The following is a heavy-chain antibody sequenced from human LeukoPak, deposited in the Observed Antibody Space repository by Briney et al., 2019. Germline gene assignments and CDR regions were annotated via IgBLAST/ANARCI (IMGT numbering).Heavy chain of an antibody. D-gene: IGHD5-24*01. CDR1: GGSFSGYY. CDR2: INHSGST. J-gene: IGHJ4*02. CDR3: ARDQRWRQLPFDY. V-gene: IGHV4-34*01. Sequence: SETLSLTCAVYGGSFSGYYWSWIRQPPGKGLEWIGEINHSGSTNYNPSLKSRVTISVDTSKNQFSLKLSSVTAADTAVYYCARDQRWRQLPFDYWGQGTLVTVSS.